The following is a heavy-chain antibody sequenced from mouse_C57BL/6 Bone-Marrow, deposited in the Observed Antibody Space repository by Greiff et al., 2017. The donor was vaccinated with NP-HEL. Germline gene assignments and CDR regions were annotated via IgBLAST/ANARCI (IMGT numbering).Heavy chain of an antibody. CDR3: ARRQLRLLAWFAY. J-gene: IGHJ3*01. V-gene: IGHV1-75*01. CDR1: GYTFTDYY. CDR2: VFPGSGST. Sequence: VQLQQSGPELVKPGASVKISCKASGYTFTDYYINWVKQRPGQGLEWIGWVFPGSGSTYYNEKFKGKATLTVDKSSSTAYMLLSSLTSEDSAVYFCARRQLRLLAWFAYWGQGTLVTVSA. D-gene: IGHD3-2*02.